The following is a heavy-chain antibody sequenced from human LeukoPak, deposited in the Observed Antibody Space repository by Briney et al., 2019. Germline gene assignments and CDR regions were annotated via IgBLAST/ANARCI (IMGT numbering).Heavy chain of an antibody. CDR2: IKQDGSEK. CDR3: ARDPEQLWLMNYFDY. J-gene: IGHJ4*02. D-gene: IGHD5-18*01. V-gene: IGHV3-7*01. CDR1: GFTFSSYW. Sequence: RGSLRLSCAASGFTFSSYWMSWVRQAPGKGLEWVANIKQDGSEKYYVDSVKGRFTISRDNAKNSLYLQMNSLRAEDTAVYYCARDPEQLWLMNYFDYWGQGTLVTVSS.